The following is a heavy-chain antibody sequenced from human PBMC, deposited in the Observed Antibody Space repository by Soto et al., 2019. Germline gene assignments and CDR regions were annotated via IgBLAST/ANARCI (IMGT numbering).Heavy chain of an antibody. CDR2: ISSSSSYT. J-gene: IGHJ6*02. CDR3: ARDRVTTSSHYGMDV. V-gene: IGHV3-11*06. Sequence: GGSLSLSCAASGFTFSAYSMSWIRQAPGKGLEWVSYISSSSSYTNYADSVKGRFTISRDNAKNSLYLQMNSLRAEDTAVYYCARDRVTTSSHYGMDVWGQGTTVTVSS. CDR1: GFTFSAYS. D-gene: IGHD4-17*01.